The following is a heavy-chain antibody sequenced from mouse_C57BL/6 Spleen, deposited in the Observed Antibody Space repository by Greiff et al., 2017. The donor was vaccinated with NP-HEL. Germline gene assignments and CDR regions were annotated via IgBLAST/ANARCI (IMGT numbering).Heavy chain of an antibody. V-gene: IGHV14-2*01. CDR3: ARAGYYGRGFAC. D-gene: IGHD1-1*01. CDR2: IDPEDGET. J-gene: IGHJ3*01. CDR1: GFNIKDYY. Sequence: VHVKQSGAELVKPGASVKLSCTASGFNIKDYYMHWVKQRPEQGLEWIGRIDPEDGETNYAPKFQGKATIPADTSSTTAYLQLSSLTSEDTAVYYCARAGYYGRGFACWGQGPLVTVSA.